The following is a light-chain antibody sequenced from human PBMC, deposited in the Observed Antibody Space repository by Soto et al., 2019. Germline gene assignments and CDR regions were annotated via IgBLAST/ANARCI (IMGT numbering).Light chain of an antibody. V-gene: IGKV3-20*01. CDR2: GAS. CDR1: QSVISNY. J-gene: IGKJ1*01. Sequence: IVLTQSAGTLALSPGESGTLSCRASQSVISNYLAWYQQKPGQAPRLLLYGASSRATGIPDRFSGSGSGTDFTLTISRLEPEDFAVYYCQQYAGSPRTFGQGTKVDIK. CDR3: QQYAGSPRT.